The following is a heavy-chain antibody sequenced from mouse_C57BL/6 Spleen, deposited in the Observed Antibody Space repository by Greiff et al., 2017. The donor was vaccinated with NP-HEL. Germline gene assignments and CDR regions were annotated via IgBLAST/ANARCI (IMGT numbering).Heavy chain of an antibody. CDR3: ARITVQLRGYFDV. J-gene: IGHJ1*03. V-gene: IGHV14-2*01. Sequence: EVKLVESGAELVKPGASVKLSCTASGFNIKDYYMHWVKQRTEQGLEWIGRIDPEDGETKYAPKFQGKATITADTSSNTAYLQLSSLTSEDTAVYYCARITVQLRGYFDVWGTGTTVTVSS. D-gene: IGHD1-1*01. CDR1: GFNIKDYY. CDR2: IDPEDGET.